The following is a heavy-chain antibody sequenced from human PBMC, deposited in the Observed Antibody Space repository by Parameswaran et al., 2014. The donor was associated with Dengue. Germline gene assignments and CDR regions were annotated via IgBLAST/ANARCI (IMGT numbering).Heavy chain of an antibody. Sequence: RWIRQPPGKGLEWVSYISSSGSTIYYADSVKGRFTISRDNAKNSLYPQMNSLRAEDTAVYYCARVWNYYDSSGYTYAFDIWGQGTMVT. D-gene: IGHD3-22*01. J-gene: IGHJ3*02. CDR3: ARVWNYYDSSGYTYAFDI. CDR2: ISSSGSTI. V-gene: IGHV3-11*01.